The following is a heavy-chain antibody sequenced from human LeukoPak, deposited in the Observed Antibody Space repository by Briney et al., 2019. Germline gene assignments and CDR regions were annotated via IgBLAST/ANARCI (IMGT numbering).Heavy chain of an antibody. CDR1: GGSISSSNW. V-gene: IGHV4-4*02. CDR3: ARGYYGSGSLWGMDV. D-gene: IGHD3-10*01. CDR2: IYHSGST. J-gene: IGHJ6*04. Sequence: PSETLSLTCAVSGGSISSSNWWSWVRQPPGKGLEWIGEIYHSGSTNYNPSLKSRVTISVDKSKNQFSLKLRSVTAADTAVYYCARGYYGSGSLWGMDVWGKGTTVTASS.